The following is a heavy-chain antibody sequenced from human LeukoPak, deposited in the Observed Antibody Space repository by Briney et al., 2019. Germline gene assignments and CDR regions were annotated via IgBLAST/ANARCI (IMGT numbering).Heavy chain of an antibody. CDR2: IIPIFGTA. Sequence: ASVKVSCKASGGTFSSYAISWVRQAPGQGLEWMGGIIPIFGTANYAQKFQGRVTITADESTSTAYMELSSLRSEDTAVYYCAGNEYSSSSREQDYWGQGTLVTVSS. CDR3: AGNEYSSSSREQDY. J-gene: IGHJ4*02. CDR1: GGTFSSYA. V-gene: IGHV1-69*13. D-gene: IGHD6-6*01.